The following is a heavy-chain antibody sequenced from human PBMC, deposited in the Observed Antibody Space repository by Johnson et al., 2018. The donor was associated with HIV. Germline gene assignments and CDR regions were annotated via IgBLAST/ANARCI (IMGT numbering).Heavy chain of an antibody. Sequence: VQLVESGGGLVQPGGSLRLSCAASGFTVSSNYMSWVRQAPGKGLEWVSVIYSGGSTYYADSVKGRFTIYRGNSKHPLYLQMNSLRADDTAVYYCASPYFDYSGDYRWGQGTMVSVCS. V-gene: IGHV3-66*01. CDR2: IYSGGST. CDR3: ASPYFDYSGDYR. J-gene: IGHJ3*01. CDR1: GFTVSSNY. D-gene: IGHD2-15*01.